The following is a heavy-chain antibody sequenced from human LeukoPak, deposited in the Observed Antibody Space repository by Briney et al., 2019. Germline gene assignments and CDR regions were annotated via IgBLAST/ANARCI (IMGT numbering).Heavy chain of an antibody. CDR3: AKDVGKWESLHFFDY. D-gene: IGHD1-26*01. CDR2: IGGRGVSI. CDR1: GFTFSSYA. V-gene: IGHV3-23*01. Sequence: PGGSLRLSCAASGFTFSSYAMSWVRQAPGKGLEWVSSIGGRGVSIYSADSVQGRFTISRDNSRNTLYLQMNSLRGDDTAVYYCAKDVGKWESLHFFDYWGQGTLVTVSS. J-gene: IGHJ4*02.